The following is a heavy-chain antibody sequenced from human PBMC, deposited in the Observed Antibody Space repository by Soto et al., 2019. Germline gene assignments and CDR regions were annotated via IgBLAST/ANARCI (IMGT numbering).Heavy chain of an antibody. CDR2: INHSGST. V-gene: IGHV4-34*01. Sequence: QVQLQQWGAGLLKPSETLSLTCAVYGGSFSGYYWSWIRQPPGKGLEWIGEINHSGSTNYNPSLKSRVTISVGTSKNQFSLKLSSVTAADTAVYYCARSSRRSAGMDVWGQGTTVTVSS. J-gene: IGHJ6*02. D-gene: IGHD6-13*01. CDR3: ARSSRRSAGMDV. CDR1: GGSFSGYY.